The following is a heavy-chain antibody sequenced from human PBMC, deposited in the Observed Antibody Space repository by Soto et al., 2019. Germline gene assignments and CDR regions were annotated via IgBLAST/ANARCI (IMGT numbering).Heavy chain of an antibody. J-gene: IGHJ3*02. Sequence: PGGSLRLSCSASGFTFSSYAMHWVRQAPGKGLEYVSAISSNGGSTYYADSVKGRFTISRDSSKNTLYLQMSSLRAEDTAVYYCAKRKGNSFDFDAFNIWGQGKRVPVSS. V-gene: IGHV3-64D*06. CDR2: ISSNGGST. CDR1: GFTFSSYA. CDR3: AKRKGNSFDFDAFNI. D-gene: IGHD3-9*01.